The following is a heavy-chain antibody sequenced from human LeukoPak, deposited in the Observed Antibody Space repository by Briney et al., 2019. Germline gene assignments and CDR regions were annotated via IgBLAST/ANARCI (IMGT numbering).Heavy chain of an antibody. CDR2: ISNVSSTT. Sequence: GGSLRLSCVASGFTFSDYSMGWIRQTPGKGLEWISYISNVSSTTYYADSVEGRFTISRDNAKNSLYLQMNSLRAEDTAVYYCARRLYGSGSHSFDDWGQGTLVTVSS. CDR1: GFTFSDYS. D-gene: IGHD3-10*01. V-gene: IGHV3-11*01. J-gene: IGHJ4*02. CDR3: ARRLYGSGSHSFDD.